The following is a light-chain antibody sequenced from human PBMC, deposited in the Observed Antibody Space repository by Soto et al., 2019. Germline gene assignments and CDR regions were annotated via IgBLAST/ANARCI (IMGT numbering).Light chain of an antibody. CDR2: AAS. CDR1: QTINSY. V-gene: IGKV1-39*01. CDR3: QQSYSTFKT. J-gene: IGKJ1*01. Sequence: DVQMTQSPSSLSASVGDIVTITCRASQTINSYLNWYQQKPGKAPKLLIYAASSLKSGVPSRFSGSGSGTDFTLTISNLQPEDFATYYFQQSYSTFKTFGQGTKVES.